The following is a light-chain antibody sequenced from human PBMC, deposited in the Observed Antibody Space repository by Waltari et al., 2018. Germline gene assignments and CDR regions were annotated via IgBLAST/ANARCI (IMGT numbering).Light chain of an antibody. CDR1: SGPSSYA. Sequence: QLVLTQSPSASASLGASVKLTCTLSSGPSSYAIAWHQQQPWKAPRYLMKLNSDGRHSKGDGIPDRFSGSSSGAERYLTISSLQSEDEADYYCQTWGTGIQVFGGGTKLTVL. J-gene: IGLJ2*01. CDR3: QTWGTGIQV. CDR2: LNSDGRH. V-gene: IGLV4-69*01.